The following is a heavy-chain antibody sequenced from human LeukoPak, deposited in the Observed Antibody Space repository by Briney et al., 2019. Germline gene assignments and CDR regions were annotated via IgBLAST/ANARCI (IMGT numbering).Heavy chain of an antibody. D-gene: IGHD3-16*02. CDR2: ISSSSSYI. CDR3: AKDKVIRFGGVIGD. Sequence: PGGSLRLSCAASGFTFSSYSMNWVRQAPGKGLEWVSSISSSSSYIYYADSVKGRFTISRDNSKNTLYLQMNSLRTEDTALYYCAKDKVIRFGGVIGDWGQGTLVTVSS. CDR1: GFTFSSYS. V-gene: IGHV3-21*04. J-gene: IGHJ1*01.